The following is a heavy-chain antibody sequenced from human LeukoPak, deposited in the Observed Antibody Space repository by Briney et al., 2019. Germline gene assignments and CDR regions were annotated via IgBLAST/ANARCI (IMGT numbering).Heavy chain of an antibody. V-gene: IGHV3-74*01. CDR3: ANFGDIIIPSTGFDY. CDR2: INSDGSST. J-gene: IGHJ4*02. CDR1: GFTFSSYW. Sequence: GGSLRLSCAASGFTFSSYWMHWVRQAPGKGLVWVSRINSDGSSTSYAGSVKGRFTISRDNAKNTLYLQMNSLRAEDTAVYYCANFGDIIIPSTGFDYWGQGTLVTVSS. D-gene: IGHD3-3*01.